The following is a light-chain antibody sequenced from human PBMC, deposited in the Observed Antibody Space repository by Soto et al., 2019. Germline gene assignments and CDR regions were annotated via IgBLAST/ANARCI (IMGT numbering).Light chain of an antibody. CDR3: CSYAGSSPVV. V-gene: IGLV2-23*02. Sequence: QSVLTQPASVSGSPGQSITISCTGNSSDVGSYNLVSWYQQHPGKAPKLMIYEVSKRPSGVSNRFSGSKSGNTASLTISGLQAEDEADYYCCSYAGSSPVVFGGGTKLTVL. CDR2: EVS. CDR1: SSDVGSYNL. J-gene: IGLJ2*01.